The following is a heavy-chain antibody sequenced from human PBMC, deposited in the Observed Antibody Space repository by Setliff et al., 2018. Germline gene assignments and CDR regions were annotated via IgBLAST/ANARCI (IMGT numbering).Heavy chain of an antibody. V-gene: IGHV3-21*04. Sequence: PGGSLRLSCAASGFTFSTYTMNWVRQAPGKGLEWVSFIDTSSSYIYYADSVKGRFTISRDNAENSLYLQTNSLKTEDTAVYYCAVSGINDPLSYWGQGTLVTVSS. J-gene: IGHJ4*02. CDR3: AVSGINDPLSY. CDR2: IDTSSSYI. CDR1: GFTFSTYT. D-gene: IGHD2-15*01.